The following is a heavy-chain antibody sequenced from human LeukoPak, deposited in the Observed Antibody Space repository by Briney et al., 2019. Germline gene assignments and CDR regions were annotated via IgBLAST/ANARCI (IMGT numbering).Heavy chain of an antibody. Sequence: RPGGSLRLSCAASGFTFSTYGMHWVRQAPGKGLEWVAFIRNDGSTKYYADSVKGRFTISRDNSKNTLNLQMDSLRAEDTAVYYCAKDGVGRNYAAFEIWGQGTMVTVSS. CDR3: AKDGVGRNYAAFEI. D-gene: IGHD3-3*01. CDR1: GFTFSTYG. V-gene: IGHV3-30*02. CDR2: IRNDGSTK. J-gene: IGHJ3*02.